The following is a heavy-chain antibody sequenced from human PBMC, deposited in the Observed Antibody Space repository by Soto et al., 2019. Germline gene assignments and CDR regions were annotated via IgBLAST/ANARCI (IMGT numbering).Heavy chain of an antibody. CDR1: GDSVSSNSAA. J-gene: IGHJ6*02. D-gene: IGHD6-13*01. CDR3: ARDIGIAAADYYYYYGMDV. V-gene: IGHV6-1*01. CDR2: TYYRSKWYN. Sequence: SQTLSLTCAISGDSVSSNSAAWNWIRQSPSRGLEWLGRTYYRSKWYNDYAVSVKSRITINPDTSKNQFSLQLNSVTPEDTAVYYCARDIGIAAADYYYYYGMDVWGQGTTVTVSS.